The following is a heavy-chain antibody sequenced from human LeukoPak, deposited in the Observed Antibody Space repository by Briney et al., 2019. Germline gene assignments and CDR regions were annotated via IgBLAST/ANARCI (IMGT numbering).Heavy chain of an antibody. Sequence: GGSLRLSCAASGFTFSSYWMSWVRQAPGKGLEWVANIKQDGSEKYYVDSVKGRFTISRDNAKNTLYLQMNSLRAEDTAVYYCAKVCYDSSGYLPSYYMDVWGKGTTVTISS. D-gene: IGHD3-22*01. CDR2: IKQDGSEK. CDR3: AKVCYDSSGYLPSYYMDV. J-gene: IGHJ6*03. V-gene: IGHV3-7*03. CDR1: GFTFSSYW.